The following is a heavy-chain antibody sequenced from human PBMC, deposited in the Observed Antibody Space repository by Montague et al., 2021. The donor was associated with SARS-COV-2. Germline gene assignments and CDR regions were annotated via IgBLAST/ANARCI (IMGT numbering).Heavy chain of an antibody. D-gene: IGHD3-16*01. CDR1: GGSIRNYF. V-gene: IGHV4-59*12. J-gene: IGHJ5*02. Sequence: SETLSLTCTVSGGSIRNYFWSWIRQPPGKGLEWIGYIYYTGSTNYNPSLKSRVTMSISMSENQFSLKLNSVTAADTAVYYCASAIGAPENWFDPWGQGTLVTVSS. CDR2: IYYTGST. CDR3: ASAIGAPENWFDP.